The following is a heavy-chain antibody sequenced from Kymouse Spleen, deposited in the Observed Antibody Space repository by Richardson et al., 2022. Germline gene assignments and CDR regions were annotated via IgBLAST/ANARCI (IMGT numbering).Heavy chain of an antibody. D-gene: IGHD3-9*01. CDR1: GFTFSSYG. CDR2: ISYDGSNK. CDR3: AKEIRYFDWLYYGMDV. Sequence: QVQLVESGGGVVQPGRSLRLSCAASGFTFSSYGMHWVRQAPGKGLEWVAVISYDGSNKYYADSVKGRFTISRDNSKNTLYLQMNSLRAEDTAVYYCAKEIRYFDWLYYGMDVWGQGTTVTVSS. V-gene: IGHV3-30*18. J-gene: IGHJ6*02.